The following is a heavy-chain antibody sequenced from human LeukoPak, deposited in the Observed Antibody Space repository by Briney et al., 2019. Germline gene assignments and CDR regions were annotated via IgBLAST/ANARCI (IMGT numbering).Heavy chain of an antibody. V-gene: IGHV3-30*04. CDR3: ARDGHSGYFDY. CDR1: GFTFSSYA. Sequence: GGSLRLSCAASGFTFSSYAMHWVRQAPGKGLESVAVISYDGSNKYYADSVKGRFTISRDNSKNTLYLQMNSLRAEDTAVYYCARDGHSGYFDYWGQGTLVTVSS. J-gene: IGHJ4*02. CDR2: ISYDGSNK. D-gene: IGHD3-22*01.